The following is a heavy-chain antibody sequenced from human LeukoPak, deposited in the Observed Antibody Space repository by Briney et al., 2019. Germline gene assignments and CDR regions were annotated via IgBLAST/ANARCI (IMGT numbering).Heavy chain of an antibody. CDR1: GFTFSDFR. CDR3: ARASANY. D-gene: IGHD3-3*01. CDR2: IKQDGSEK. V-gene: IGHV3-7*01. J-gene: IGHJ4*02. Sequence: GGSLRLSCAASGFTFSDFRMSWVRQAPGKGLEWVAIIKQDGSEKYYLDSVKGRFTISRDNTKNSPYLQMNSLRAEDTAVYYCARASANYWGQGTLVTVFS.